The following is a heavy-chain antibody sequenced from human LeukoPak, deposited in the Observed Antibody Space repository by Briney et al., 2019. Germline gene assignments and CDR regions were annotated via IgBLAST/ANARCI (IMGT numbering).Heavy chain of an antibody. D-gene: IGHD6-19*01. CDR1: GGSFSGYY. Sequence: PSETLSLTCAVYGGSFSGYYWSWIRQPPGKGLEWIGSIYYSGSTYYNPSLKSRVTISVDTSKNQFSLKLSSVTAADTAVYYCARVPQWTIDYWGQGTLVTVSS. V-gene: IGHV4-34*01. CDR3: ARVPQWTIDY. J-gene: IGHJ4*02. CDR2: IYYSGST.